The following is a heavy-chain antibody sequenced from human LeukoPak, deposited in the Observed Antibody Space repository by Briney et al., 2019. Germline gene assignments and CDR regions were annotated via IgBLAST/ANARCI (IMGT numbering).Heavy chain of an antibody. CDR3: KVAGYSSNWYEGSTEDYFDY. V-gene: IGHV3-9*01. Sequence: PGGSLRLSCAASGFTFSSYSMNWVRQAPGKGLEWVSGISWNSGSIGYADSVKGRFTISRDNAKNSLYLQMNSLRAEDTALFYCKVAGYSSNWYEGSTEDYFDYWGQGTLVTVSS. J-gene: IGHJ4*02. CDR1: GFTFSSYS. D-gene: IGHD6-13*01. CDR2: ISWNSGSI.